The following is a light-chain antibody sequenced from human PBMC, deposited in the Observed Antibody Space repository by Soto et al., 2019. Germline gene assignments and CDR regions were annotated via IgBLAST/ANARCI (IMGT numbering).Light chain of an antibody. CDR1: QSVLYSANNKDY. CDR3: QQYYSTSYT. V-gene: IGKV4-1*01. Sequence: DIVMTQYPDSLAVSLGERATINCKSSQSVLYSANNKDYLAWYQQKPGQPPKLLIYWASTRESGVPDRFSGSGSGTDFSLTISSLQAEDVAVYYCQQYYSTSYTFGQGTKVEIK. CDR2: WAS. J-gene: IGKJ2*01.